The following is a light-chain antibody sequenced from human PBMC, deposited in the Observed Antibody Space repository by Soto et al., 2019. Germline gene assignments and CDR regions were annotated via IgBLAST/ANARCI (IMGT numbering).Light chain of an antibody. CDR1: SSDIGGYKY. V-gene: IGLV2-14*01. CDR3: SSYSSGSTLGV. CDR2: EVN. J-gene: IGLJ3*02. Sequence: QSALTQPASVSGSPGQSITISCTGTSSDIGGYKYVSWYQHHPGKVPQLIIYEVNNRPSGVSNRFSGSKSGNTDSLTISGLQAEDEAVYYCSSYSSGSTLGVFGGGTKLTVL.